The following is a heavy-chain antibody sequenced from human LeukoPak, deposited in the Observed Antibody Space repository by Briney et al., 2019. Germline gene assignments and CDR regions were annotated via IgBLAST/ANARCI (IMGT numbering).Heavy chain of an antibody. D-gene: IGHD6-13*01. CDR2: IIPIFGTA. CDR3: AVYSSTLYYYYGMDV. CDR1: GGTFSSYA. Sequence: GASVKVSCKASGGTFSSYAISWVRQAPGQGLEWMGGIIPIFGTANYAQKFQGRVTITADKSTSTAYMELSSLRSEDKAVYYCAVYSSTLYYYYGMDVWGKGTTVTVSS. J-gene: IGHJ6*04. V-gene: IGHV1-69*06.